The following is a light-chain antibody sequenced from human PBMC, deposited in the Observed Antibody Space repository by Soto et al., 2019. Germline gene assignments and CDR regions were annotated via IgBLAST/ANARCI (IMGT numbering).Light chain of an antibody. J-gene: IGKJ4*01. CDR1: QSVSSY. CDR3: QHRSVWPLT. CDR2: DAS. V-gene: IGKV3-11*01. Sequence: EIVLTQSPATLSLSPGERATLSCRASQSVSSYLAWYQQKPGQAPRLLIYDASNRATGIPARFSGSGSGTDFTLNISSLEPEDFAVYYCQHRSVWPLTFGGWTKVEIK.